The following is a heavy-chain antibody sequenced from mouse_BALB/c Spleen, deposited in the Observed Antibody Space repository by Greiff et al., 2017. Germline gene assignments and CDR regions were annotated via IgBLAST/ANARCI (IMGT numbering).Heavy chain of an antibody. CDR3: ARDHYGNYLDY. CDR2: INSNGGST. V-gene: IGHV5-6-3*01. D-gene: IGHD2-1*01. CDR1: GFTFSSYG. Sequence: EVHLVESGGGLVQPGGSLKLSCAASGFTFSSYGMSWVRQTPDKRLELVATINSNGGSTYYPDSVKGRFTISRDNAKNTLYLQMSSLKSEDTAMYYCARDHYGNYLDYWGQGTTLTVSS. J-gene: IGHJ2*01.